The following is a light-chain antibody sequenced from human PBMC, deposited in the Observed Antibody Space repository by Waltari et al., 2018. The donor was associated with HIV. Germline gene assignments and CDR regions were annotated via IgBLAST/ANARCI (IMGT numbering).Light chain of an antibody. J-gene: IGLJ3*02. V-gene: IGLV3-19*01. CDR3: GSRDLIYGQPE. CDR1: SLRSYS. Sequence: SSELTQEPAVSVALGQTVTITCQGDSLRSYSASWYQLKPGQAPLLVIFGSGNRPSGSQDRLSGSRAGDTYALNRTGTQAEDEADYYCGSRDLIYGQPEFGGGTKVTDL. CDR2: GSG.